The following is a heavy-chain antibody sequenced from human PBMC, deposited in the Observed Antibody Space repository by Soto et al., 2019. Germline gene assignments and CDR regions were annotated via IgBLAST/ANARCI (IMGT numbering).Heavy chain of an antibody. V-gene: IGHV3-23*01. CDR1: GFTFSSYA. CDR2: ISGSGGST. J-gene: IGHJ3*02. CDR3: ARPGALDIVVVVAARRAYAFDI. Sequence: GGSLRLSCAASGFTFSSYAMSWVRQAPGKGLEWVSAISGSGGSTYYADSVKGRFTISRDNSKNTLYLQMNSLRAEDTAVYYCARPGALDIVVVVAARRAYAFDIWGQGTMVTVSS. D-gene: IGHD2-15*01.